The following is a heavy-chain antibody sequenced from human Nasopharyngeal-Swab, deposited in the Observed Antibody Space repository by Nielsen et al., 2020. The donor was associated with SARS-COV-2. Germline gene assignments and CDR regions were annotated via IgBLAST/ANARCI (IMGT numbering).Heavy chain of an antibody. CDR3: ARDISDIVVVPAAWDY. CDR1: GYTFTSYD. CDR2: ISAYNGNT. J-gene: IGHJ4*02. D-gene: IGHD2-2*01. V-gene: IGHV1-18*01. Sequence: ASVKVSCKASGYTFTSYDINWVRQATGQGLEWMGWISAYNGNTNYAQKLQGRVTMTTDTSTSTAYMELRSLRSDDTAVYYCARDISDIVVVPAAWDYWGQGTLVTVSS.